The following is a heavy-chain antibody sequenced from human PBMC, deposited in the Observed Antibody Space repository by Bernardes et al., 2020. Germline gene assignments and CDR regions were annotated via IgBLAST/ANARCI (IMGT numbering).Heavy chain of an antibody. J-gene: IGHJ4*02. Sequence: SVKVSCKASGYSFTSYAMNWVRQAPGQGLEWMGWINTNTGNPTYAQGFTGRFVFSFDTSVSTAYLQISSLKAEDTAVYYCARKYSSGWPNGGVDYWGQGTPVTVSS. V-gene: IGHV7-4-1*02. CDR1: GYSFTSYA. CDR3: ARKYSSGWPNGGVDY. CDR2: INTNTGNP. D-gene: IGHD6-19*01.